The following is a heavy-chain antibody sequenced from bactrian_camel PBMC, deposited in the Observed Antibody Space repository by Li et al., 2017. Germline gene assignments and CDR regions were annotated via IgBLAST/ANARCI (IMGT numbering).Heavy chain of an antibody. J-gene: IGHJ4*01. CDR2: ISDVTAP. CDR1: GTGVNSRYC. D-gene: IGHD1*01. CDR3: ATDQDGVHGICAPHLLLRFPN. V-gene: IGHV3S53*01. Sequence: HVQLVESGGGSVQAGGSLRLSCQYSGTGVNSRYCMGWFRQASGREPEALASISDVTAPRYAASVQGRFTISRSYDTRTLWLQMNNLKPEDTAMYYCATDQDGVHGICAPHLLLRFPNRGRGTQVTVS.